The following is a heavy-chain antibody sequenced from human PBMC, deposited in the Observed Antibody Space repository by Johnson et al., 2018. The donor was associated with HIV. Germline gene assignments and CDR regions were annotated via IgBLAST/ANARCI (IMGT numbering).Heavy chain of an antibody. CDR1: GFTFSSYA. CDR3: AKDRPPSDIIVGASAHDAFDI. D-gene: IGHD1-26*01. V-gene: IGHV3-9*01. Sequence: QLVESGGGLVQPGGSLRLSCAASGFTFSSYAMHWVRQVPGQGLEWVSSIRHNSETEDYADSVRGRFTISRDNAKTSLYLQMNSLKAEDTAVYYCAKDRPPSDIIVGASAHDAFDIWGQGTMVTVSS. J-gene: IGHJ3*02. CDR2: IRHNSETE.